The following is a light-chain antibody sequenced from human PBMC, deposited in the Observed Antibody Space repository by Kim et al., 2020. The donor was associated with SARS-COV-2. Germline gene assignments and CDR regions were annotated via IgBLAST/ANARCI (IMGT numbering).Light chain of an antibody. CDR2: QDG. V-gene: IGLV3-1*01. J-gene: IGLJ2*01. CDR3: QAWGGSTVI. Sequence: SYELTQPPSVSVSPGQPASITCSGYMLGHRYVSWYQQKPGQSPVLVMYQDGNRPSGIPVRFSGSNSGTTATLTITGTQAMDEADYYCQAWGGSTVIFGGGTQLTVL. CDR1: MLGHRY.